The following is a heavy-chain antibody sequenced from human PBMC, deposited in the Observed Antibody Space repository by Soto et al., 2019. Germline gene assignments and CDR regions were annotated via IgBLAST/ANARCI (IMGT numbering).Heavy chain of an antibody. CDR2: INHSGST. D-gene: IGHD3-10*01. J-gene: IGHJ6*02. CDR3: ACSYDYGSGSHDYYYYGMDV. Sequence: SETMSLTCAVYGGSFSGYYWSWIRQPPGKGLEWIGEINHSGSTNYNTSLKSRATISVDTSKNQYSLKLSSVTAADKAVYYCACSYDYGSGSHDYYYYGMDVWGQGTTVTVS. CDR1: GGSFSGYY. V-gene: IGHV4-34*01.